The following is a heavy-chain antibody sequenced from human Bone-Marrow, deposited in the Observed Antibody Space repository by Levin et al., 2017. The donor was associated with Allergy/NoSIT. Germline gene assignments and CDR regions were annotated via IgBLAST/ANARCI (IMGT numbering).Heavy chain of an antibody. J-gene: IGHJ4*02. Sequence: SQTLSLTCAVNGESFRGYFWTWIRQSPGGGLEWIGQINSNGITTYNPSLERRVILSVDPTKKQFSLKLNYLTAADTAVYFCARGGEVPSQYYLDYWGQGTLVTVS. D-gene: IGHD1-1*01. CDR1: GESFRGYF. CDR3: ARGGEVPSQYYLDY. CDR2: INSNGIT. V-gene: IGHV4-34*01.